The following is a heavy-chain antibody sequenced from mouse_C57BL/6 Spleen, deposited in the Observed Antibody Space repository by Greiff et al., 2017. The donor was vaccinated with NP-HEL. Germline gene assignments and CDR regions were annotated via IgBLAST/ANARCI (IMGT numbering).Heavy chain of an antibody. CDR2: IHPSDSDT. D-gene: IGHD2-5*01. Sequence: VQLQQPGAELVKPGASVKVSCKASGYTFTSYWMHWVKQRPGQGLEWIGRIHPSDSDTNYNQKFKGKATLTVDKSSSTAYMQLSSLTSEDSAVYYCAIPSYNNYVGAMDYWGQGTSVTVSS. J-gene: IGHJ4*01. V-gene: IGHV1-74*01. CDR3: AIPSYNNYVGAMDY. CDR1: GYTFTSYW.